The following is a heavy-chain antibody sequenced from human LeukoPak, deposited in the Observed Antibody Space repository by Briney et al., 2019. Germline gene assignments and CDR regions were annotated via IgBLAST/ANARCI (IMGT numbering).Heavy chain of an antibody. V-gene: IGHV3-23*01. CDR3: AKAQHCSGGSCYRD. D-gene: IGHD2-15*01. Sequence: PGGSLRLSCAASGFTFSSFAMSWVRQAPGKGLEWVSAISGSGGSTYYADSVKGRFTISRDNSKNTLYLQMNSLRAEDTAVYYCAKAQHCSGGSCYRDWGQGTLVTVSS. J-gene: IGHJ4*02. CDR1: GFTFSSFA. CDR2: ISGSGGST.